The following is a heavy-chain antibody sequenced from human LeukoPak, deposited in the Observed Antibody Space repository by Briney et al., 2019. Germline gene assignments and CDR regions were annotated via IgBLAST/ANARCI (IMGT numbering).Heavy chain of an antibody. V-gene: IGHV4-61*08. Sequence: PSETLSLTCTVSGGSVSSGAYYWSWIRQPPGKGLEWIVYIYYSGSTNYNRSLKSRVTLSKDTSKNQFSLKLSSVTAADTAVYYCARDRGDTGYDYWGQGTLVTVSS. D-gene: IGHD3-9*01. CDR2: IYYSGST. J-gene: IGHJ4*02. CDR3: ARDRGDTGYDY. CDR1: GGSVSSGAYY.